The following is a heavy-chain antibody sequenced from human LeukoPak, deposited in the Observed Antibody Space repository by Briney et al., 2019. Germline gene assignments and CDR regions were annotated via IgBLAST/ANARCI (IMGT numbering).Heavy chain of an antibody. CDR2: IYYSGST. Sequence: PSQTLSLTCTVSGGSISSGDYYWSWIRQPPGKGLEWIGYIYYSGSTYYNPSLKSRVTISVDTSKNQFSLKLSSVTAADTAVYYCARGVVVVTYPLHNWFDPWGQGTLVTVSS. D-gene: IGHD2-21*02. J-gene: IGHJ5*02. CDR1: GGSISSGDYY. CDR3: ARGVVVVTYPLHNWFDP. V-gene: IGHV4-30-4*01.